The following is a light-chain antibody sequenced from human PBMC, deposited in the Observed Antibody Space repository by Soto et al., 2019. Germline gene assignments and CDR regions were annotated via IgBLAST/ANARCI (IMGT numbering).Light chain of an antibody. J-gene: IGLJ2*01. CDR3: CSYAGSSTLEV. Sequence: QTALTQPASVCGSPGQSITISCTGTSSDVGSYNLVSWYQQHPGKAPKLMIYEGSKRPSGVSNRFSGSKSGNTASLTISGLQAEDEADYYCCSYAGSSTLEVFGGGTKVTVL. CDR1: SSDVGSYNL. CDR2: EGS. V-gene: IGLV2-23*01.